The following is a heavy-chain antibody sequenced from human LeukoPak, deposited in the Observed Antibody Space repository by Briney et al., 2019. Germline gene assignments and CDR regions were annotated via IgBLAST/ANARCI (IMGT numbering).Heavy chain of an antibody. CDR1: GYSFTSYW. D-gene: IGHD4-23*01. CDR2: ISPRDSDT. V-gene: IGHV5-51*01. Sequence: GESLKISCKGSGYSFTSYWIAWVRQMPGKGLEWMAIISPRDSDTRYSPSFRGQVTISADKSIGTAYLQWRSLKASDTAMYYCARHDYGGNSNDYWGQGTLVTVS. J-gene: IGHJ4*02. CDR3: ARHDYGGNSNDY.